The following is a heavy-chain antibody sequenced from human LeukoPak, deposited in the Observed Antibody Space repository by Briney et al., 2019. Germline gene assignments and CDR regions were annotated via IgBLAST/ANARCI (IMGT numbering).Heavy chain of an antibody. CDR3: ARHTSREYYFDY. J-gene: IGHJ4*02. CDR1: GGSISSSSYY. V-gene: IGHV4-39*01. D-gene: IGHD3-10*01. Sequence: SETLSLTCTVSGGSISSSSYYWGWIRQPPGKGLEWIGSIYYSGSTYYNPSLKSRVTISVDTSKNQFSLKPSSVTAADTAVYYCARHTSREYYFDYWGQETLVTVSS. CDR2: IYYSGST.